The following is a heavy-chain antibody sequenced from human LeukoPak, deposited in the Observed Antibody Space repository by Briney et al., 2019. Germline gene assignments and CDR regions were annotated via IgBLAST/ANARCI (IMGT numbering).Heavy chain of an antibody. CDR2: INPNSGGT. J-gene: IGHJ6*03. Sequence: ASVKVSCKASGYTFTGYYMHWVRQAPGQGLEWMGWINPNSGGTNYAQKLQGRVTMTTDTSTSTAYMELRSLRSDDTAVYYCARVVGGYYYYYYMDVWGKGTTVTVSS. D-gene: IGHD3-10*01. V-gene: IGHV1-2*02. CDR3: ARVVGGYYYYYYMDV. CDR1: GYTFTGYY.